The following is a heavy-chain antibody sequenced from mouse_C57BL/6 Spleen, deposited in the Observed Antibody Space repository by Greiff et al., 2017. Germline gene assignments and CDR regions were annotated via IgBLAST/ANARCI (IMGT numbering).Heavy chain of an antibody. CDR1: GYTFTEYT. CDR2: FYPGSGSL. Sequence: QVQLQPSGAELVKPGASVKLSCKASGYTFTEYTIHWVKQRSGQGLEWIGWFYPGSGSLKYNEKFKDKATLTADKSSSPVYMGLIRLTSEDSAVYFGARHEEGVTGTAWFAYWGQGTLVTVSA. V-gene: IGHV1-62-2*01. CDR3: ARHEEGVTGTAWFAY. D-gene: IGHD4-1*01. J-gene: IGHJ3*01.